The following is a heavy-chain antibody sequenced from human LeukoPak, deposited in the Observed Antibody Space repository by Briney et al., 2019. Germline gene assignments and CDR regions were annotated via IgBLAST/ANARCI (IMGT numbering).Heavy chain of an antibody. CDR3: ARWGPNCGGDCYYFQH. J-gene: IGHJ1*01. V-gene: IGHV4-59*01. D-gene: IGHD2-21*02. Sequence: PSETLSLTCTVSGGSISSYYWSWIRQPPGKGLEWIGYIYYSGSTNYNPSLKSRVTISVDTSKNQFSLKLSSVTAADTAVYYCARWGPNCGGDCYYFQHWGQGTLVTVSS. CDR2: IYYSGST. CDR1: GGSISSYY.